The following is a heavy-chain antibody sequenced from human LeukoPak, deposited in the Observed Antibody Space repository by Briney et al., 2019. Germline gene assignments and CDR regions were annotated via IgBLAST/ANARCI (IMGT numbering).Heavy chain of an antibody. CDR3: ARDAPLKQWLVQDWFDP. D-gene: IGHD6-19*01. CDR1: GYTFTSYG. CDR2: ISAYNGNT. Sequence: ASVKVSCKASGYTFTSYGISWVRQAPGQGLEWMGWISAYNGNTNYAQKLQGRVTMTTDTSTSTAYMELRSLRSDDTAVYYCARDAPLKQWLVQDWFDPWGQGTLVTVSS. J-gene: IGHJ5*02. V-gene: IGHV1-18*01.